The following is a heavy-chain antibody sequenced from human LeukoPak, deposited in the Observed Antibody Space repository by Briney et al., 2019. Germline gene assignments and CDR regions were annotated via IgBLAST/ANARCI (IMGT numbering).Heavy chain of an antibody. D-gene: IGHD2-15*01. Sequence: PSETLSLTCTVSGGSISSYYWSWIRQPPGKGLEWIGYIYYSGSTNYNPSLKSRVTISVDTSKNQFSLKLSSVTAADTAVYYCARDTDCSGGSCYSDWFDPWGQGTLVTVSS. CDR2: IYYSGST. CDR1: GGSISSYY. CDR3: ARDTDCSGGSCYSDWFDP. V-gene: IGHV4-59*12. J-gene: IGHJ5*02.